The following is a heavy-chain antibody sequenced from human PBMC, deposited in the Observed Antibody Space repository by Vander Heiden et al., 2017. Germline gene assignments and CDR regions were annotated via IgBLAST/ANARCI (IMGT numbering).Heavy chain of an antibody. Sequence: EVQLLESGGGLVQPVGSLRLSCAASVLPFRNYAMSWVRQAPGKGLEWVSAISDSAGTTYYADSVKGRFTISRDNSKNTLYLQVNSLRAEDTAVYYCAKEALLAGRPFDPWGQGTLVTVSS. D-gene: IGHD2-15*01. CDR2: ISDSAGTT. J-gene: IGHJ5*02. CDR3: AKEALLAGRPFDP. V-gene: IGHV3-23*01. CDR1: VLPFRNYA.